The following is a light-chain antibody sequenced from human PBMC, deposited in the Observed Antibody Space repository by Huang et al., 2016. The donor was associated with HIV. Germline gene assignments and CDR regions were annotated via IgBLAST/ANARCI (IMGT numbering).Light chain of an antibody. J-gene: IGKJ1*01. CDR2: GTS. V-gene: IGKV3-20*01. CDR1: QGVTSNQ. CDR3: QQYGISPWT. Sequence: EVVLTQSPGTLSLSPGERATLSCRASQGVTSNQLAWYQQTPGQAPRLLIYGTSARATGIPDRFIGSGSGTGFTLTISRLEPEDSAVYFCQQYGISPWTFGQGTKVEIK.